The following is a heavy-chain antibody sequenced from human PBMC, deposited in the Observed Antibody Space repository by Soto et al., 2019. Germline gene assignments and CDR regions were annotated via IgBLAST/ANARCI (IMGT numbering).Heavy chain of an antibody. J-gene: IGHJ4*02. CDR2: INAGNGNT. CDR3: ARDGAQIDYGFPV. Sequence: QAQLVQSGAEVKEPGASEKISCKASGYTFTTYGIHWVRQAPGQRPEWMGWINAGNGNTKYSQKFQGRLTISRDTSVSTLYMEVSSLSSEDTAVYYCARDGAQIDYGFPVWGQGTLVTVSS. CDR1: GYTFTTYG. D-gene: IGHD3-16*01. V-gene: IGHV1-3*01.